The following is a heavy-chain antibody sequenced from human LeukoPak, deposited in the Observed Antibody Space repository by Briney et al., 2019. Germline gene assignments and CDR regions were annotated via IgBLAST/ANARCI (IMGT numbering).Heavy chain of an antibody. CDR1: GCTFDDYA. D-gene: IGHD3-22*01. CDR2: ISWSGGNT. CDR3: ARGESVSHQAYYVSSGFDY. V-gene: IGHV3-43*01. Sequence: GGSLTLSCAASGCTFDDYARHWLRQAPGKGLEWVALISWSGGNTYYADSVKGLFSLSRHNSNNSLYLQMPSMSTEDTAVSYCARGESVSHQAYYVSSGFDYWGQGTLVTVSS. J-gene: IGHJ4*02.